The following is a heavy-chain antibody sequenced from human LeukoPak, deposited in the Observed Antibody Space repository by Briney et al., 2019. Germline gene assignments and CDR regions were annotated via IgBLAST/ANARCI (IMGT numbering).Heavy chain of an antibody. D-gene: IGHD2-2*01. V-gene: IGHV3-30*04. Sequence: GRSLRLSCAASGFTFSSYAMHWVRQASGKGLEWVAVISYDGSNKYYADSVKGRFTISRDNSKNTLYLQMNSLRAEDTAVYYCARYCSSTSCHLKGFDYWGQGTLVTVSS. CDR2: ISYDGSNK. J-gene: IGHJ4*02. CDR3: ARYCSSTSCHLKGFDY. CDR1: GFTFSSYA.